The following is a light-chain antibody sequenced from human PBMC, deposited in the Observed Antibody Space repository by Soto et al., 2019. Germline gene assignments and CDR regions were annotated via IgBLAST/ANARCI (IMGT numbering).Light chain of an antibody. J-gene: IGKJ4*01. CDR1: QGISSY. CDR2: AAS. CDR3: QQLNSYPRVT. V-gene: IGKV1-9*01. Sequence: DIQLTQSPSYLSASVGDRVTITCRASQGISSYLAWYQQKPGKAPKLRIYAASTLQSGVPSRFSGSGSGTEFTLTISSLQPEDCATYYCQQLNSYPRVTFGGGTKVEIK.